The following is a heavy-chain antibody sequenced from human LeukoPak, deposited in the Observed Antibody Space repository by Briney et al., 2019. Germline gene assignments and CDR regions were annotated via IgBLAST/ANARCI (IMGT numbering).Heavy chain of an antibody. J-gene: IGHJ4*02. V-gene: IGHV1-18*01. CDR1: GYSFSSHG. D-gene: IGHD3-16*01. CDR3: ARGGGRHSAY. CDR2: ISGYEGNR. Sequence: AAVQVSCQTSGYSFSSHGISWVRQAPGQGLAWMGWISGYEGNRKYAQKVQGRVTMTTDTSTSTAYMEPRSLGPDDTAVYCARGGGRHSAYWGQGTPVTVSS.